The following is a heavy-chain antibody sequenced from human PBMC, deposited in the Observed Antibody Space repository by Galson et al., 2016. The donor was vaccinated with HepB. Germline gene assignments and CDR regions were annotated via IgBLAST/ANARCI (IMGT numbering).Heavy chain of an antibody. D-gene: IGHD2-2*01. CDR3: VQGSTAPAV. V-gene: IGHV3-23*01. CDR1: GFTFRNYG. CDR2: ISRSGDST. J-gene: IGHJ6*04. Sequence: SLRLSCAASGFTFRNYGMTWVRQAPGKGLEVVSSISRSGDSTDYADSVKGRFTISRDNSKNTLSLQMNSLPADDTAIYYCVQGSTAPAVWGKGTTVTVSS.